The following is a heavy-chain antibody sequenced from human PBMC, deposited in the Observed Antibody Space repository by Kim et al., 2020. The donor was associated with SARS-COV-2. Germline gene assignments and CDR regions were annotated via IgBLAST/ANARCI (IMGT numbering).Heavy chain of an antibody. CDR3: TSTSGSYPDDAFDI. V-gene: IGHV3-49*04. CDR1: GFRFGDYA. CDR2: IRSKAYGGTT. Sequence: GGSLRLSCIASGFRFGDYAMTWVRQAPGKGLERVGFIRSKAYGGTTEYAASVKGRFTISRDDSKSIAYLQMNSLKTEDTAVYYCTSTSGSYPDDAFDIWGEGTMVIVSS. D-gene: IGHD1-26*01. J-gene: IGHJ3*02.